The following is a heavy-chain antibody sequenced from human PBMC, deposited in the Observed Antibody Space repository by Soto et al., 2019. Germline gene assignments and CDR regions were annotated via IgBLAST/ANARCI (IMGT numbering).Heavy chain of an antibody. CDR1: GYTFTSYY. D-gene: IGHD3-22*01. J-gene: IGHJ4*02. CDR3: ARGLIYDSSGYYFDY. V-gene: IGHV1-46*01. Sequence: APVKLSSKARGYTFTSYYMHWVRQAPGQGLEWMGIINPSGGSTRYAQKFQGRVTMTRDTSTSTVYMELSSLRSEDTAVYYCARGLIYDSSGYYFDYWGQGTLVTVSS. CDR2: INPSGGST.